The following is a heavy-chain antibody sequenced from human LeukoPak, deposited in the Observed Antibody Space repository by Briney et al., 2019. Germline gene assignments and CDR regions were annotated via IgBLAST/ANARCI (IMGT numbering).Heavy chain of an antibody. D-gene: IGHD6-25*01. J-gene: IGHJ4*02. CDR1: GFTFSDYD. CDR3: VRAFPPLRTSTAGDF. CDR2: ISGRSSHM. Sequence: GGSLRLSCTASGFTFSDYDMNWVRQAPGKWLEWVSSISGRSSHMYYADSAKGRFSISRDNAKNSVYLQMNSLRAEDTAVYYCVRAFPPLRTSTAGDFWGQGTLVTVSS. V-gene: IGHV3-21*06.